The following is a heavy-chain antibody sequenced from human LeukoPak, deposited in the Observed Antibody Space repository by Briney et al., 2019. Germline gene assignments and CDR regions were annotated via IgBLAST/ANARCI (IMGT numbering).Heavy chain of an antibody. CDR1: GFTFSSYA. J-gene: IGHJ4*02. Sequence: GGSLRLSCAASGFTFSSYAMSWVRQAPGKGLERVSAISGSGGSTYYADSVKGRFTISRDNSKNTLYLQMNSMRAEDKAVYYCAKDRFRGGAVAGYFDYWGQGTLVTVSS. V-gene: IGHV3-23*01. CDR2: ISGSGGST. D-gene: IGHD6-19*01. CDR3: AKDRFRGGAVAGYFDY.